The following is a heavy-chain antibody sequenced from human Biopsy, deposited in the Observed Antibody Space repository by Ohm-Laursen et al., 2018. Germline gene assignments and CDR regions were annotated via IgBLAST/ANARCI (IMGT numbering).Heavy chain of an antibody. D-gene: IGHD2/OR15-2a*01. CDR3: ARATNSTGWPYYYFYGMDV. Sequence: TLSLTCTVSGGSISSDYWSWIRQTPGQGLEWIGYIYYSGSYNYNPSLKSRVTISVDTSKNQFSLRLNSVTAADPAVYYCARATNSTGWPYYYFYGMDVWGQGTTVTVSS. V-gene: IGHV4-59*01. CDR2: IYYSGSY. J-gene: IGHJ6*02. CDR1: GGSISSDY.